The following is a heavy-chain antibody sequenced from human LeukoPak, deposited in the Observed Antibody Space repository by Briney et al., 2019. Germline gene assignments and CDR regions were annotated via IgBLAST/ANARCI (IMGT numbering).Heavy chain of an antibody. D-gene: IGHD1-26*01. CDR2: IYHSGST. CDR1: GYSISSGYY. V-gene: IGHV4-38-2*02. Sequence: SETLSLTCTVSGYSISSGYYWGWIRQPPGKGLEWIGSIYHSGSTYYNPSLKSRVTISVDTSKNQFSLKLSSVTAADTAVYYCARGVSEVGAAYWGQGTLVTVSS. CDR3: ARGVSEVGAAY. J-gene: IGHJ4*02.